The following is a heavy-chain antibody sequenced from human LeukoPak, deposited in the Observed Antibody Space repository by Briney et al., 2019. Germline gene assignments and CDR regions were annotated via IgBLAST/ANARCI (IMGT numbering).Heavy chain of an antibody. Sequence: GGSLRLSCAASGFTFSSYAMNWVRQAPGKGLEWVSSISSSSSYIYYADPVKGRFTISRDNAKNSLYLQMNSLRAEDTAVYYCARYYYDSSEDAFDIWGQGTMVTVSS. CDR2: ISSSSSYI. CDR3: ARYYYDSSEDAFDI. V-gene: IGHV3-21*01. D-gene: IGHD3-22*01. CDR1: GFTFSSYA. J-gene: IGHJ3*02.